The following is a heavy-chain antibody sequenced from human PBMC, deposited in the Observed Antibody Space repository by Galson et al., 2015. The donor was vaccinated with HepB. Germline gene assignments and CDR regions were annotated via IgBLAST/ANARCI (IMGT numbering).Heavy chain of an antibody. CDR2: ICYDGSNQ. CDR3: AREDPTVAVAVLDY. Sequence: SLTPSCAASGFTLSRHGMHWVRQGPGKGLEWVALICYDGSNQNYGDSVKGRFTISSDNAKNTLYLQMNSLRVEDTAVYYCAREDPTVAVAVLDYWGPGTLVAVSS. V-gene: IGHV3-33*01. D-gene: IGHD2-2*01. J-gene: IGHJ4*02. CDR1: GFTLSRHG.